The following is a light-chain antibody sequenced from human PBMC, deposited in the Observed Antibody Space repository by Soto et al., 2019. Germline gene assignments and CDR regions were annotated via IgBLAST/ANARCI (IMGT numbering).Light chain of an antibody. CDR2: DAS. Sequence: EIVLTQSPATLSLSPGERATLSCRASQSVSSYLAWYQQKPGQAPRLLIYDASNRATGIPARSSGSGCGTDFTLTISSLEPEDFAVYYCQQRSNWPLYTFGQGTKLEIK. V-gene: IGKV3-11*01. CDR3: QQRSNWPLYT. CDR1: QSVSSY. J-gene: IGKJ2*01.